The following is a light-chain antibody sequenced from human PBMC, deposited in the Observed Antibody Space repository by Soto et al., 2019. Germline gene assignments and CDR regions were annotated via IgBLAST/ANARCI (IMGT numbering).Light chain of an antibody. CDR3: QQLNSYPLT. V-gene: IGKV1-9*01. J-gene: IGKJ4*01. CDR2: AAS. CDR1: QGISSY. Sequence: DIQLTQSPSFLSASVGARVPITCRASQGISSYLSWYQQKPGKAPQILIYAASTLQTGVPSRFSGSGSGTDFTLTISSLQPEDFATYYCQQLNSYPLTFGGGTKVDIK.